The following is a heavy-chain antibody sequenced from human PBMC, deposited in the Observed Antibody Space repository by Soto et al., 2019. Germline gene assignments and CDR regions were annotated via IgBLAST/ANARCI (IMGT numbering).Heavy chain of an antibody. V-gene: IGHV1-3*01. CDR1: GHTFTSYA. J-gene: IGHJ5*02. D-gene: IGHD6-13*01. Sequence: GASVKVSCKASGHTFTSYAMHWVRQAPGQRLEWMGWINAGNGNTKYSQKFQGRVTITRDTSASTAYMELSSLRSEDTAVYYCARDRQQLTENWFDPWGQGTLVTVSS. CDR2: INAGNGNT. CDR3: ARDRQQLTENWFDP.